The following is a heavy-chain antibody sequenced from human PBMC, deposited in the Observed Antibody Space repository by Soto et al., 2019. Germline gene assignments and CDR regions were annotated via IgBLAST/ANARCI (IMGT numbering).Heavy chain of an antibody. V-gene: IGHV1-18*01. CDR1: GYTFTSYG. CDR2: ISGYNGNT. CDR3: AREGPRPYYYYGMDV. Sequence: ASLKVSCKASGYTFTSYGISWVRQAPGQGLEWMGWISGYNGNTNYEQKFQDRVTMTTDTTTNTAYMELRSLRSDDTAVYYCAREGPRPYYYYGMDVWGQGTTVTVSS. J-gene: IGHJ6*02.